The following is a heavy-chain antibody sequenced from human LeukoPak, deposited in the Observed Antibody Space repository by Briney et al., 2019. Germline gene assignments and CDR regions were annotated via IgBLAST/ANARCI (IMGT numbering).Heavy chain of an antibody. D-gene: IGHD6-13*01. CDR2: ISSSGSTI. Sequence: PGGSLRLSCAASGFTFSDYYMSWIRQAPGKGLEWVSYISSSGSTIYYADSVKGRFTISRDNAKNSLYLQMSSLRSEDTAVYYCAREAPIAAAGKRGDYWGQGTLVTVSS. CDR1: GFTFSDYY. J-gene: IGHJ4*02. CDR3: AREAPIAAAGKRGDY. V-gene: IGHV3-11*01.